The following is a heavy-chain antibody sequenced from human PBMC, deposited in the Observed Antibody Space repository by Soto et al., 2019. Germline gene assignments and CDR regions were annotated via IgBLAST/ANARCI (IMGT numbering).Heavy chain of an antibody. CDR3: SRRNIVVGIYYGIDV. CDR2: ISAYNGNT. D-gene: IGHD2-2*01. V-gene: IGHV1-18*01. J-gene: IGHJ6*02. Sequence: ASVKGSCKASGYTLTSYGISWVSQAPEQGLEWMGWISAYNGNTNYAQKLQGRVTMTTDTSTSTAYMELRSLRSDDTAVYYCSRRNIVVGIYYGIDVWGQGTTVTVSS. CDR1: GYTLTSYG.